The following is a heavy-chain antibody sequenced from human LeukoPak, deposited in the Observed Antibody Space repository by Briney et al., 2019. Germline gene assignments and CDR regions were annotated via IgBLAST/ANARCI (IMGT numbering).Heavy chain of an antibody. V-gene: IGHV3-20*04. D-gene: IGHD5-18*01. CDR1: GFTFTDHG. J-gene: IGHJ4*02. Sequence: GGPLRLSCAASGFTFTDHGMSWVRQAPGKGLEWVSGINWNGGSTGYADSVRGRFTISRDNAKNSLYLQMNSLRAEDTALYYCARGGRGGYSSASEYYFDYWGQGTLVTVSS. CDR2: INWNGGST. CDR3: ARGGRGGYSSASEYYFDY.